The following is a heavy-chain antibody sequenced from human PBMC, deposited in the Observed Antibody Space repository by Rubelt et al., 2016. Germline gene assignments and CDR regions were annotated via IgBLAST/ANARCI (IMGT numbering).Heavy chain of an antibody. V-gene: IGHV4-34*02. J-gene: IGHJ4*02. CDR2: INHSGST. CDR3: ARGRTKGY. CDR1: GGSFSGYY. Sequence: QVQLQQWGAGLLKPSETLSLTCAVYGGSFSGYYWSWIRQPPGKGLEWIGEINHSGSTNYNPSLKSRVTISVDTSKNQFSLKLSSVTAADTAVYYCARGRTKGYWGQGTPVTVSS. D-gene: IGHD2-8*01.